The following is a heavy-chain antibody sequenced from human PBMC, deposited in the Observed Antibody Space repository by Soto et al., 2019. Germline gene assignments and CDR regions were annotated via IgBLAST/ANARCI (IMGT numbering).Heavy chain of an antibody. V-gene: IGHV3-11*01. D-gene: IGHD6-19*01. J-gene: IGHJ5*02. CDR1: GFTFSDYY. CDR2: ISSSGSTI. Sequence: GGSLRLSCAASGFTFSDYYMSWIRQAPGKGLEWVSYISSSGSTIYYADSVKGRFTISRDNAKNSLYLQMNSLRAEDTAVYYCARDRHSSGWLDPIWFDPWGQGTLVTVSS. CDR3: ARDRHSSGWLDPIWFDP.